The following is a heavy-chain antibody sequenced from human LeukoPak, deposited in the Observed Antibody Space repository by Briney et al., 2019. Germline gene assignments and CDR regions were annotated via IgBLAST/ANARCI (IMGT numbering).Heavy chain of an antibody. V-gene: IGHV3-23*01. CDR1: GFTFSSYG. Sequence: PGGSLRLSCAASGFTFSSYGMSWVRQAPGKGLEWVSAISGSGGSTYYADSVKGRFTISRDNSKNTLYLQMNSLRAEDTAVYYCAKGKKGVVIIDYWGQGTLVTVSS. J-gene: IGHJ4*02. D-gene: IGHD3-3*01. CDR2: ISGSGGST. CDR3: AKGKKGVVIIDY.